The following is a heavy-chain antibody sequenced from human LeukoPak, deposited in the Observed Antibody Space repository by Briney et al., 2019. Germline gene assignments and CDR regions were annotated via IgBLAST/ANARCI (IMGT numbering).Heavy chain of an antibody. J-gene: IGHJ4*02. CDR2: IKPDSGSS. CDR1: GYTFTAYY. D-gene: IGHD6-19*01. V-gene: IGHV1-2*02. Sequence: ASVTVSFKASGYTFTAYYIHWLRQAPGQGPEWMGWIKPDSGSSHYAQKFQGRVTMTRDTSSNSAYMDLTSLKSDDTALYYCARARVPIAVAGLYYFDYWGQGALVTVSS. CDR3: ARARVPIAVAGLYYFDY.